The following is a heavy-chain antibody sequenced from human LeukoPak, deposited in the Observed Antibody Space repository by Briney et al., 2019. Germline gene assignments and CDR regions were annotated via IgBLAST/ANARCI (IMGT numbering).Heavy chain of an antibody. D-gene: IGHD1-1*01. CDR2: LFGGGTI. CDR3: ARGPRVATYYYFDY. CDR1: GFTVSAYY. J-gene: IGHJ4*02. Sequence: PGGSLRLSCAASGFTVSAYYMSWVRQAPGKGLEWVSVLFGGGTIYYADSVNGRFTISRDNSKNTLYLQLNSLGAEDTAVYYCARGPRVATYYYFDYWGQGTLVTVSS. V-gene: IGHV3-53*01.